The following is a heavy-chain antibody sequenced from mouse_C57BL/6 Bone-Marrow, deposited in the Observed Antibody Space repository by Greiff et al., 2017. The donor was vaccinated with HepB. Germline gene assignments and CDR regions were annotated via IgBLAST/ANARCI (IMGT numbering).Heavy chain of an antibody. CDR2: IYPGDGDT. CDR3: ESYGPFAY. V-gene: IGHV1-82*01. J-gene: IGHJ3*01. Sequence: QVQLKESGPELVKPGASVKISCKASGYAFSSSWMNWVKQRPGKGLEWIGRIYPGDGDTNYNGKFKGKATLTADKSSSTAYMQLSSLTSEDSAVYFCESYGPFAYWGQGTLVTVSA. D-gene: IGHD1-1*02. CDR1: GYAFSSSW.